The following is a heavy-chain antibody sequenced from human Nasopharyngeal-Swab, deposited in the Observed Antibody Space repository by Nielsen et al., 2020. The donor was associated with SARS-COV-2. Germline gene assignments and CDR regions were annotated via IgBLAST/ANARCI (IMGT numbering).Heavy chain of an antibody. CDR3: ARHGDYYDSSGYLYYFDY. J-gene: IGHJ4*02. V-gene: IGHV4-30-4*01. Sequence: SETLSLTCTVSGRSISSVYSYWSWLRQPPGKGLEWIGYIYYSGSTYYNPSLKSRVTISVDTSKNQFSLKLSSVTAADTAVYYCARHGDYYDSSGYLYYFDYWGQGTLVTVSS. CDR1: GRSISSVYSY. CDR2: IYYSGST. D-gene: IGHD3-22*01.